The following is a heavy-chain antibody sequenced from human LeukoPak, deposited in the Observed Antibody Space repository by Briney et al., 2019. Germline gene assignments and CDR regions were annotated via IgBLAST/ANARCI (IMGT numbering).Heavy chain of an antibody. J-gene: IGHJ3*02. CDR1: GGTFSSYA. CDR2: IIPIFGTA. V-gene: IGHV1-69*05. D-gene: IGHD3-9*01. CDR3: ARSLTGYAFDAFDI. Sequence: SAKVSCKASGGTFSSYAISWVRQAPGQGLEWMGGIIPIFGTANYAQKFQGRVTITTDESTSTAYMELSSLRSEDTAVYYCARSLTGYAFDAFDIWGQGTMVTVSS.